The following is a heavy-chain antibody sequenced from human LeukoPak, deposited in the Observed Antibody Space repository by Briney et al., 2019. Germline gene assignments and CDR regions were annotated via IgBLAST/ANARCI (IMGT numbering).Heavy chain of an antibody. CDR3: ARGGDYGDYAWFDP. D-gene: IGHD4-17*01. CDR1: GYTFTGYY. V-gene: IGHV1-69*13. J-gene: IGHJ5*02. Sequence: SVKVSCKASGYTFTGYYMHWVRQAPGQGLEWMGGIIPIFGTANYAQKFQGRVTITADESTSTAYMELSSLRSEDTAVYYCARGGDYGDYAWFDPWGQGTLVTVSS. CDR2: IIPIFGTA.